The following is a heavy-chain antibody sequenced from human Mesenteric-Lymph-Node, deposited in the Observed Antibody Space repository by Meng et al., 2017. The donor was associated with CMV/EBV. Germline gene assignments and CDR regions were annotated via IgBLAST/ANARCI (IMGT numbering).Heavy chain of an antibody. V-gene: IGHV1-69*10. CDR1: GGTFSTYS. D-gene: IGHD1-1*01. Sequence: GGTFSTYSVSWVRQAPGRGLEWMGGIIPSLDIVNYARNFRGRITITADIADKSASTVYLELTSLRSEDTALYYCARVHQQLVRGYFDSWGQGTLVTAPQ. J-gene: IGHJ4*02. CDR2: IIPSLDIV. CDR3: ARVHQQLVRGYFDS.